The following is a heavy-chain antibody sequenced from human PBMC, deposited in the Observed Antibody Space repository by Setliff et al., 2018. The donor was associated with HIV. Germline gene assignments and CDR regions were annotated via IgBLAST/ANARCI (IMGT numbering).Heavy chain of an antibody. CDR3: ARPRRVRSRAWYWFDI. Sequence: KPSETLSLTCAASGYSINSGFSRAWIRQPPGQGPQWIGSIYQSGSIYYNPSLQSRVTISVDSSKNQSSLNLFSVTAADTAVYYCARPRRVRSRAWYWFDIWGQGTLVTVSS. CDR1: GYSINSGFS. V-gene: IGHV4-38-2*01. J-gene: IGHJ5*02. CDR2: IYQSGSI. D-gene: IGHD6-19*01.